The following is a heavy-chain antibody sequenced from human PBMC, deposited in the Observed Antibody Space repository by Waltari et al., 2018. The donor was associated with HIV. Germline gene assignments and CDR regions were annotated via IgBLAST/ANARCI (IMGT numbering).Heavy chain of an antibody. J-gene: IGHJ4*02. CDR2: LNPKSGVT. CDR1: RFTFTAYY. D-gene: IGHD2-15*01. V-gene: IGHV1-2*02. CDR3: ARDWWQLPSGGYFFDY. Sequence: QVQLVQSGAEVKKPGASVKVSCTASRFTFTAYYVHWVRQAPGQGLEWMGWLNPKSGVTHFAQNFQGRINMTRDTSIKTAYLELSRLQSDDTAVYYCARDWWQLPSGGYFFDYWGQGTLVTVSS.